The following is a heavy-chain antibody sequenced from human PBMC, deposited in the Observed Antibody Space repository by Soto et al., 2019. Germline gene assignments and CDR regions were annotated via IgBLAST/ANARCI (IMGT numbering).Heavy chain of an antibody. J-gene: IGHJ6*02. CDR1: GGTFSSYT. CDR3: ARAYNWNDVGYYGMDV. Sequence: QVQLVQSGAEVKKPGSSVKVSCKASGGTFSSYTISWVRQAPGQGLEWMGRIIPILGIANYAQKFQGRVTITADKSTSTAYMELSSLRYEDTAVYYCARAYNWNDVGYYGMDVWGQGTTVTVSS. D-gene: IGHD1-1*01. V-gene: IGHV1-69*02. CDR2: IIPILGIA.